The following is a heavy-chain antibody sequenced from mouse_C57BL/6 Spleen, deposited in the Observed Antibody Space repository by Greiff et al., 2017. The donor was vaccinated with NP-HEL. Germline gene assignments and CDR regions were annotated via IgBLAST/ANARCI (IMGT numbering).Heavy chain of an antibody. J-gene: IGHJ3*01. CDR3: ASYGSRPSWFAY. V-gene: IGHV14-2*01. CDR1: GFNIKDYY. D-gene: IGHD1-1*01. CDR2: IDPEDGET. Sequence: EVMLVESGAELVKPGASVKLSCTASGFNIKDYYMHWVKQRTEQGLEWIGRIDPEDGETKYAPKFQGKATITADTSSNTAYLQLSSLTSEDTAVYYCASYGSRPSWFAYWGQGTLVTVSA.